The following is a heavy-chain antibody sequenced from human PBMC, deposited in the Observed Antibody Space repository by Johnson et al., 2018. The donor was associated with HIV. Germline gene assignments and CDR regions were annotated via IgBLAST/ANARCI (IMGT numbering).Heavy chain of an antibody. D-gene: IGHD3-16*02. V-gene: IGHV3-30-3*01. CDR2: ISYDGSNK. CDR1: GFTFSSYI. J-gene: IGHJ3*02. CDR3: ARAGGGYPRGGHAFDI. Sequence: QVQLVESGGGVVQPARPLRLSCAASGFTFSSYIMHWVRQAPGQGLEWVAVISYDGSNKYYADSVKGRFTISRDNSKNTLYLQMNSLRAEDTAVYYCARAGGGYPRGGHAFDIWGQGTMVTVSS.